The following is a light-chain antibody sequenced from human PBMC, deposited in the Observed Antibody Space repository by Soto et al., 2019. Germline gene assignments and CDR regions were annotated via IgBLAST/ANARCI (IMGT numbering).Light chain of an antibody. J-gene: IGKJ1*01. CDR3: QQYGSSPWT. Sequence: EIVLTQSPGTLSLSPGERVTLSCRASQSVSSSYLAWYQQKPGQAPRLLIYGASSRATGVPDRFSGSGSGTDFTFTSSRLEPEDFALFYCQQYGSSPWTFGQGTKLEIK. V-gene: IGKV3-20*01. CDR2: GAS. CDR1: QSVSSSY.